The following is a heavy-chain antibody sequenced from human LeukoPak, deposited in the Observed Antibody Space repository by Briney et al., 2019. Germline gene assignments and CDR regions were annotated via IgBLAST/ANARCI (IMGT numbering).Heavy chain of an antibody. CDR1: GDSISSSSYY. D-gene: IGHD3-10*01. CDR3: AVYGSGPSSPNGYLDY. J-gene: IGHJ4*02. Sequence: SETLSLTCTVSGDSISSSSYYWDWIRQPPGKGLEWIAYISYSGSTYYKPSLKSRLTISVDSSKNQFSLKLRSVTAADTAVYYCAVYGSGPSSPNGYLDYWGQGTLVTVSS. V-gene: IGHV4-30-4*08. CDR2: ISYSGST.